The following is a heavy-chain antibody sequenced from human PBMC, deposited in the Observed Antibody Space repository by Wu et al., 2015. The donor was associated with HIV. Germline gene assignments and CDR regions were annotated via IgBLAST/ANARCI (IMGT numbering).Heavy chain of an antibody. CDR1: GGTFSTYA. CDR2: IIPILGTP. CDR3: SSSGYNSGRGAFDI. V-gene: IGHV1-69*05. J-gene: IGHJ3*02. D-gene: IGHD5-18*01. Sequence: QVQLVQSGAEVKKPGSSVKVSCKASGGTFSTYAITWVRQAPGQGLEWMGGIIPILGTPNYAQKFQGRITITTDESTNTAYMELNSLRSEDTALYFCSSSGYNSGRGAFDIWGQGTMVIVSS.